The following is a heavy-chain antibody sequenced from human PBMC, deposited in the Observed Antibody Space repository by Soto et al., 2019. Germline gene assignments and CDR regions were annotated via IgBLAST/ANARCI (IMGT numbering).Heavy chain of an antibody. J-gene: IGHJ4*02. CDR1: GFTFSNYA. CDR3: ASRNYFDAAGYYEYYFDY. V-gene: IGHV3-23*01. CDR2: ISGSGGTT. Sequence: EVQLLESGGGLVQPGGSLRLSCAASGFTFSNYAMSWVRQAPGKGLEWVSGISGSGGTTYYADSVKGRFTISRDNSKNTLYLQINSLRAEDTAVYYCASRNYFDAAGYYEYYFDYWGQGTLVTVSS. D-gene: IGHD3-22*01.